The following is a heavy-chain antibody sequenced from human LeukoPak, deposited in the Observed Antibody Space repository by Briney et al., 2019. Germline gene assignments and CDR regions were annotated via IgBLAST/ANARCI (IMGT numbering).Heavy chain of an antibody. V-gene: IGHV4-4*07. D-gene: IGHD2-21*01. J-gene: IGHJ6*02. CDR1: GGSISSHY. CDR2: IFNSGNI. Sequence: SETLSLTCTVSGGSISSHYWSGIRLPAGKGLEWIGRIFNSGNINYNPSLESRVTMSVDTSKNQVSLRLSSVTAADTAVYYCARDDLPYSVHHGMDVWGQGTTVTVSS. CDR3: ARDDLPYSVHHGMDV.